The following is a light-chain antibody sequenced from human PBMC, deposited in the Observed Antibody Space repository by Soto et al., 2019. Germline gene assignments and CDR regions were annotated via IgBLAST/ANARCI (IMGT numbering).Light chain of an antibody. CDR1: QGISSW. J-gene: IGKJ1*01. Sequence: DIQMTQSPSTLSASIGDRVTITCRASQGISSWLAWYQQKPGIAPKLLIYKASSLQSGAPSKFSGSASGTEFTLTISSLQPEDFATYYCQQYYDYPWTFGQGTKVEIK. CDR3: QQYYDYPWT. V-gene: IGKV1-5*03. CDR2: KAS.